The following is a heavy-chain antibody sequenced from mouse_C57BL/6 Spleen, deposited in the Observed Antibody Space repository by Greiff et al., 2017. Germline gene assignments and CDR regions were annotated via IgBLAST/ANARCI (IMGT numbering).Heavy chain of an antibody. CDR3: TMGDYDDLDY. D-gene: IGHD2-4*01. V-gene: IGHV1-5*01. CDR2: IYPGNSDT. Sequence: VQLQQSGTVLARPGASVKMSCKTSGYTFTSYWMHWVKQRPGQGLEWIGAIYPGNSDTSYNQKFKGKAKLTAVTSASTAYMERSSLTNEDSAVYYCTMGDYDDLDYWGQGTTLTVSS. CDR1: GYTFTSYW. J-gene: IGHJ2*01.